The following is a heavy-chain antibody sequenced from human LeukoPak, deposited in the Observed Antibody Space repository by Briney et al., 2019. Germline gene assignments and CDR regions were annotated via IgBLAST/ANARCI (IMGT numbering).Heavy chain of an antibody. D-gene: IGHD2-2*01. V-gene: IGHV1-46*01. Sequence: ASVKVSCKASGYTFTSYYMHWVRQAPRQGLEWMGIINPSGGSTSYAQKFQGRVTMTRDTSTSTLYMELSSLRSEDTAVYYCARAVVAPSDAFDIWGQGTMVTVSS. CDR1: GYTFTSYY. J-gene: IGHJ3*02. CDR3: ARAVVAPSDAFDI. CDR2: INPSGGST.